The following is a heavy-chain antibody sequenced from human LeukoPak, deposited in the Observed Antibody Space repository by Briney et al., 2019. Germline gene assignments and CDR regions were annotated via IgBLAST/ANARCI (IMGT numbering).Heavy chain of an antibody. CDR1: GGSISSYY. CDR3: ARSVLGNYYYMDV. D-gene: IGHD2-8*01. V-gene: IGHV4-4*07. Sequence: SETLSLTCIVSGGSISSYYWSWIRQPAGKGLEWIGRIYTSGSTKYNPSLKSRVTMSVDTSKNQFSLNLSSVTAADSAPYYCARSVLGNYYYMDVWGKGTTVTVSS. J-gene: IGHJ6*03. CDR2: IYTSGST.